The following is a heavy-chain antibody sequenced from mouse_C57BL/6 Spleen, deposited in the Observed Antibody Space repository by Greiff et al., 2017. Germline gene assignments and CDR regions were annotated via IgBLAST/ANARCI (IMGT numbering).Heavy chain of an antibody. CDR1: GYTFTSYW. Sequence: QVQLQQPGAELVRPGSSVKLSCKASGYTFTSYWMDWVKQRPGQSLEWIGNIYPSDSENHYNQKFKDKATLTVDKSSSTAYMQLSSLTSEDSAVYYCARDDGYCDYWGQGTTLTVSS. V-gene: IGHV1-61*01. CDR3: ARDDGYCDY. D-gene: IGHD2-3*01. J-gene: IGHJ2*01. CDR2: IYPSDSEN.